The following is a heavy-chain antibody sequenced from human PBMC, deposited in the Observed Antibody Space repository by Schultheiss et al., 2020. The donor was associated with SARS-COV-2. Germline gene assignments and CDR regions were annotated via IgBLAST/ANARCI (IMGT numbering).Heavy chain of an antibody. CDR2: IYYSGST. CDR3: ARPRGSAWYSWFDP. D-gene: IGHD6-19*01. V-gene: IGHV4-39*01. CDR1: GVSISSSGYY. J-gene: IGHJ5*02. Sequence: SETLSLTCTVSGVSISSSGYYWGWIRQPPGKGLEWIGSIYYSGSTNYNPSLKSRVTMSVDTSKNQFSLKLSSVTAADTAVYYCARPRGSAWYSWFDPWGQGTLVTVSS.